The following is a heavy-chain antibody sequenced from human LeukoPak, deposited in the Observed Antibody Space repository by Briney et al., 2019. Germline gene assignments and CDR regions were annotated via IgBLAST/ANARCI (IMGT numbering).Heavy chain of an antibody. CDR2: TYYSGST. D-gene: IGHD3-10*01. CDR1: GGSISSYS. Sequence: SETLSLTCTVSGGSISSYSWSWIRQPPGKGLEWIGYTYYSGSTNYNPSLKSRVTISVDTSKNQFSLKLSSVTAADTAVYYCARDNGFGELFAEPHAFDIWGQGTMVTVSS. J-gene: IGHJ3*02. CDR3: ARDNGFGELFAEPHAFDI. V-gene: IGHV4-59*01.